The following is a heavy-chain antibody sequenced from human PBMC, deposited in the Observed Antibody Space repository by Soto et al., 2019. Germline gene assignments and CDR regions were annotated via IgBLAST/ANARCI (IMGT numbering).Heavy chain of an antibody. V-gene: IGHV1-69*12. J-gene: IGHJ3*01. CDR3: AKRGGMTTVTTRSAFDL. CDR2: IIPIFGTA. D-gene: IGHD4-4*01. Sequence: QVQLVQSGAEVKKPGSSVKVSCKASGGTFSSYAINWVRQAPGQGLEWMGGIIPIFGTANYAQKFQGRVTTTAXXSXSXXYMELSSLRSEDTAVYYCAKRGGMTTVTTRSAFDLWGQGTMVTVSS. CDR1: GGTFSSYA.